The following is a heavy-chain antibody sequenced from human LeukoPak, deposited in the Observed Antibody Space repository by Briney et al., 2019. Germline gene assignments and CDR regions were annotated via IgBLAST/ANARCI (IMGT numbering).Heavy chain of an antibody. CDR3: ATHPGGLQSGFDN. Sequence: GESLKISCQVSGYSFTSYWIAWVRQMPGKGLEWMGIIYPGDSDTRYSPSFQGQVTISVDRSSSTAYIQWSRLKASDTAMYYCATHPGGLQSGFDNWGQGTLVTVSS. D-gene: IGHD5-24*01. V-gene: IGHV5-51*01. CDR2: IYPGDSDT. CDR1: GYSFTSYW. J-gene: IGHJ4*02.